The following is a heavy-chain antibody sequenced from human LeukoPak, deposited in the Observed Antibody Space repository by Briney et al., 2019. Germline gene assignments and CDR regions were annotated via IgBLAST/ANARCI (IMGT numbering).Heavy chain of an antibody. J-gene: IGHJ6*03. D-gene: IGHD3-10*01. CDR2: INPNSGGT. CDR1: GYTFTGYY. Sequence: ASVKVSCKASGYTFTGYYMHWVRQAPGQGLEWMGWINPNSGGTNYAQKFQGRVTMTRDTSISTAYMELSRLRSDDTAVYYCARRFGESKYYYYYYIDVWGKGTTVTISS. CDR3: ARRFGESKYYYYYYIDV. V-gene: IGHV1-2*02.